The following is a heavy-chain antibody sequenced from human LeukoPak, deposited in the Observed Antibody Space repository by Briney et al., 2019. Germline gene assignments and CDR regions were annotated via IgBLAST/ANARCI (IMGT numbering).Heavy chain of an antibody. CDR3: AELGITMIGGV. Sequence: GGSLRLSCAASGFTFSNYGMSWVRQAPGKGLEWVSAISGSGVTTYYADSVKGRFTISRDNSKHTLYLQMNSLRAEDTAVYYCAELGITMIGGVWGKGTTVTISS. J-gene: IGHJ6*04. CDR2: ISGSGVTT. V-gene: IGHV3-23*01. CDR1: GFTFSNYG. D-gene: IGHD3-10*02.